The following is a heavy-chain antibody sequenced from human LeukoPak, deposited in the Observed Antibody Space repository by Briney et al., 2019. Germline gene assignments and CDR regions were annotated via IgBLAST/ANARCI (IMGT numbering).Heavy chain of an antibody. D-gene: IGHD2-8*01. CDR3: AQNGQSGFSFDP. V-gene: IGHV4-34*01. J-gene: IGHJ5*02. CDR2: GSDVGGT. CDR1: GASLNGHY. Sequence: SETLSLTCAVYGASLNGHYWSWIRQPPGKGLEWIGEGSDVGGTKYNPSLKSRVAISADTSKNQFSLKLSSVTAADTAVYYCAQNGQSGFSFDPWGQGTLVTVSS.